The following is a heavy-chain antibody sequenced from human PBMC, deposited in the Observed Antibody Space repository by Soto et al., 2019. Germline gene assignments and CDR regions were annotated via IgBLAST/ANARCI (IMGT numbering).Heavy chain of an antibody. CDR1: GGSISSGGYY. Sequence: PSETLSLTCTVSGGSISSGGYYWSWIRQHPGKGLEWIGHIYYSGSTFYNPSLESRVTISVDKSKKHFSLKLTSVTAADTAVYYCAREEGAVTTGGYYYYYGLDVWGQGTTVTVS. D-gene: IGHD4-17*01. J-gene: IGHJ6*02. CDR2: IYYSGST. V-gene: IGHV4-31*03. CDR3: AREEGAVTTGGYYYYYGLDV.